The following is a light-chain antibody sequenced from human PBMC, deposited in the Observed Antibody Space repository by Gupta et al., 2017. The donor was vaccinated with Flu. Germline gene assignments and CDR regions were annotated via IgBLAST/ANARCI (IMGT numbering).Light chain of an antibody. Sequence: DIVLTQSPGTLSLSPGERATLSCRASQSVTSKLVWYQQKPGQAPRLLIYEASTRATGIPDRFSASGSGTDFTLTISRLEPEDFAAYYCQQYDSPPRTFGQGTKLEIK. CDR2: EAS. V-gene: IGKV3-20*01. J-gene: IGKJ2*02. CDR3: QQYDSPPRT. CDR1: QSVTSK.